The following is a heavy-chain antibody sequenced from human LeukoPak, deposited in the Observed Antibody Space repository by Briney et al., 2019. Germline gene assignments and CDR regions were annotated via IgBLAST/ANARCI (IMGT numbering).Heavy chain of an antibody. J-gene: IGHJ4*02. Sequence: TGGSLRLSCAASGFTFSSYWMSWVRQAPGKGLEWVANTKQDGSEKYYVDSVKGRFTISRDNAKNSLYLQMNSLRAEDTAVYYCASDREYYYGSGSLDYWGQGTLVTVSS. CDR3: ASDREYYYGSGSLDY. D-gene: IGHD3-10*01. V-gene: IGHV3-7*04. CDR2: TKQDGSEK. CDR1: GFTFSSYW.